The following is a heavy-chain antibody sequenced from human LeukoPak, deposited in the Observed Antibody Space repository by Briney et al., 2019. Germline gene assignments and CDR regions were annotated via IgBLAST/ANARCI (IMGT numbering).Heavy chain of an antibody. CDR2: INPSGGST. CDR1: GYTFTSYY. Sequence: ASVKVSCKASGYTFTSYYMHWVRQAPGQGLGWMGIINPSGGSTSYAQKFQGRVTMTRDTSTSTVYMELSSLRSEDTAVYYCARDTRSGSSWYFWNSDYYYGMDVWGQGTTVTVSS. J-gene: IGHJ6*02. CDR3: ARDTRSGSSWYFWNSDYYYGMDV. V-gene: IGHV1-46*01. D-gene: IGHD6-13*01.